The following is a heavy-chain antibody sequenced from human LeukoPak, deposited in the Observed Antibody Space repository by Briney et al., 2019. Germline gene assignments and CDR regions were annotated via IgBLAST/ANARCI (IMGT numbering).Heavy chain of an antibody. CDR1: GGSISSGSYY. V-gene: IGHV4-61*02. D-gene: IGHD3-3*01. CDR2: IYTSGST. Sequence: SETLSLTCTVSGGSISSGSYYWSWIRQPAGKGLEWIGRIYTSGSTNYNPSLKSRVTISVDTSKNQFSLKLSSVTAADTAVYYCARDGCITIFGVVIQGNWFDPWGQGTLVTVSS. CDR3: ARDGCITIFGVVIQGNWFDP. J-gene: IGHJ5*02.